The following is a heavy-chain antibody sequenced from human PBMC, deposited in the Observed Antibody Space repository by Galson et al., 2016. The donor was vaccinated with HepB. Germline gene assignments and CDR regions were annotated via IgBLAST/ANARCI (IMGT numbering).Heavy chain of an antibody. D-gene: IGHD3-22*01. CDR2: FDLEDGET. CDR3: GAETMYFDSSGHTSTQTDY. J-gene: IGHJ4*02. V-gene: IGHV1-24*01. CDR1: GYTLTELS. Sequence: SVKVSCKVSGYTLTELSMHWVRQAPGRGLEWMGGFDLEDGETIYAQKFQGRVTMTEDTSTDTAYMELSSLRSEDTAVYYRGAETMYFDSSGHTSTQTDYWGQGTLVTVSS.